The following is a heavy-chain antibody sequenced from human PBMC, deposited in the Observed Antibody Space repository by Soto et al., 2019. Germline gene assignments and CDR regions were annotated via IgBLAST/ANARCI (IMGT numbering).Heavy chain of an antibody. Sequence: QVQLQESGPGLVKPSQTLSLTCTVSGGSISSGGTGSYWTWIRQLPGKGLEWIGYIYYTGNTYYNLSLKSRPTISIDPSENQFSLKLTSVTAADPAVYFCASGHDAYKVRYWGQGTLVTVSS. CDR2: IYYTGNT. J-gene: IGHJ4*02. CDR3: ASGHDAYKVRY. CDR1: GGSISSGGTGSY. V-gene: IGHV4-31*03. D-gene: IGHD1-1*01.